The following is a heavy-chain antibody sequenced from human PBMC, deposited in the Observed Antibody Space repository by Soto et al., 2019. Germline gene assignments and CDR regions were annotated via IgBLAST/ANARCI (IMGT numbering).Heavy chain of an antibody. CDR2: IYYSGST. V-gene: IGHV4-59*01. Sequence: SETLSLXXTVSGGSXXSYYXXXXXXXSGKGLEWIGYIYYSGSTNYNPSLKSRVTISVDTSKNQFSLKLSSVTAADTAVYYCARAGGDSSSWYFDYWGQGTLVTVSS. CDR1: GGSXXSYY. CDR3: ARAGGDSSSWYFDY. J-gene: IGHJ4*02. D-gene: IGHD6-13*01.